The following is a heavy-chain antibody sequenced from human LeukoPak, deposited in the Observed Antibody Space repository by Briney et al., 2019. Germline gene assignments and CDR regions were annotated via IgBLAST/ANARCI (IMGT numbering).Heavy chain of an antibody. CDR1: GGTFSSYA. V-gene: IGHV1-69*04. CDR3: VHYDSCGYAVDI. J-gene: IGHJ3*02. CDR2: IIPILGIA. D-gene: IGHD3-22*01. Sequence: EASVKVSCKASGGTFSSYAISWVRQAPGQGLEWMGRIIPILGIANYAQKFQGRVTITADKSTSTAYMELSSLRSEDTAVYYCVHYDSCGYAVDIWGQGTMVTVSS.